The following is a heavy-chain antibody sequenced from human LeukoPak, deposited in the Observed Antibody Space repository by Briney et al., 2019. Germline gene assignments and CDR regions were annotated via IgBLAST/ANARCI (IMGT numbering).Heavy chain of an antibody. Sequence: SETLSLTCTVSGGSIISYYWSWIRQPPGKGLEWIGYIYYSGSTNHNPSLRSRVTISVDTSKNQFSLKLSSVTAADTAVYYCARGRYYDSSGYSRYFDYWGQGTLVTVSS. CDR1: GGSIISYY. CDR3: ARGRYYDSSGYSRYFDY. CDR2: IYYSGST. D-gene: IGHD3-22*01. J-gene: IGHJ4*02. V-gene: IGHV4-59*12.